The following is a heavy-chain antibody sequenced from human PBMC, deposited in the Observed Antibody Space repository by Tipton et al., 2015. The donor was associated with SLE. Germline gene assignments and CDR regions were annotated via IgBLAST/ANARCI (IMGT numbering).Heavy chain of an antibody. V-gene: IGHV4-59*01. J-gene: IGHJ6*03. CDR3: ARVPFYYYYYMDV. CDR1: GGSISSDY. CDR2: IYYSGST. Sequence: TLSLTCTVSGGSISSDYWTWIRQPPGKGLEWIGYIYYSGSTNYNPSLKSRVTISVDTSKNQFSLKLSSVTAADTAVYYCARVPFYYYYYMDVWGKGTTVTVSS.